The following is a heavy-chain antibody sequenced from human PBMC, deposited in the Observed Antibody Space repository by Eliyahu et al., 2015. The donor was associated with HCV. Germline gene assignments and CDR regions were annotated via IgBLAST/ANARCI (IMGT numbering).Heavy chain of an antibody. Sequence: EVQLVESGGGLVQPGGSLRLSCAASGFTFSDHYMDWVRQAPGKGLEWVGRTRNKANSYTTEYAASVKGRFTISRDDSKNSLYLQMNSLKTEDTAVYYCARALEGGSWYNWFDPWGQGTLVTVSS. CDR1: GFTFSDHY. CDR2: TRNKANSYTT. J-gene: IGHJ5*02. CDR3: ARALEGGSWYNWFDP. D-gene: IGHD3-16*01. V-gene: IGHV3-72*01.